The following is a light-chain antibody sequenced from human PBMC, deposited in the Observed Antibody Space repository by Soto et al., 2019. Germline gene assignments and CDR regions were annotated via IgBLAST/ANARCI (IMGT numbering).Light chain of an antibody. CDR1: TSNIGSNT. J-gene: IGLJ2*01. V-gene: IGLV1-44*01. Sequence: QSVLTQPPSASGTPGQRVTISCSGSTSNIGSNTVNWYQQVPGTAPKLLIYTNNQRPSGVPDRFSGSKSGTSASLAISGLQSEDEADYYCVIWDDSLNGVVFGGGTKLTVL. CDR2: TNN. CDR3: VIWDDSLNGVV.